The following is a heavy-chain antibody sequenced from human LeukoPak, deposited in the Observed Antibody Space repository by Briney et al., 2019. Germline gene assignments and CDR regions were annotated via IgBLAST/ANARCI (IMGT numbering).Heavy chain of an antibody. CDR3: AKESYDFWSGYFDY. V-gene: IGHV3-23*01. J-gene: IGHJ4*02. CDR2: ISGSGGST. D-gene: IGHD3-3*01. Sequence: GGSLRLSCAAPGFTFSSYAMSWVRQAPGKGLEWVSAISGSGGSTYYADSVKGRFTISRDNSENTLYLQMNSLRAEDTAVYYCAKESYDFWSGYFDYWGQGTLVTVSS. CDR1: GFTFSSYA.